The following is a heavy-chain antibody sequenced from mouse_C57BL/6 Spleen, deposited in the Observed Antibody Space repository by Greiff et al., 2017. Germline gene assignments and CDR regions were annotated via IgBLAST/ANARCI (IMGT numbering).Heavy chain of an antibody. CDR3: AREGYYAMDY. Sequence: ESGPELVKPGASVKISCKASGYAFSSSWMNWVKQRPGKGLEWIGRIYPGDGDTNYNGKFKGKATLTADKSSSTAYMQLSSLTSEDSAVYFCAREGYYAMDYWGQGTSVTVSS. CDR2: IYPGDGDT. CDR1: GYAFSSSW. J-gene: IGHJ4*01. V-gene: IGHV1-82*01.